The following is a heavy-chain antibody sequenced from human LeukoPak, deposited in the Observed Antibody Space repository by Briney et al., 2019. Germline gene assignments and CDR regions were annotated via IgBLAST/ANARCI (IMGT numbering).Heavy chain of an antibody. CDR1: GFTFSDYY. CDR2: ISSSGSTI. J-gene: IGHJ4*02. V-gene: IGHV3-11*01. D-gene: IGHD3-22*01. Sequence: PGGSLRLSCAASGFTFSDYYMSWIRQAPGKGLEWVSYISSSGSTIYYADSVKGRFTISRDNAKNSLYLQMNSLRAEDTAVYYCAKDHLRPALGYYYDSSGYPYWGQGTLVTVSS. CDR3: AKDHLRPALGYYYDSSGYPY.